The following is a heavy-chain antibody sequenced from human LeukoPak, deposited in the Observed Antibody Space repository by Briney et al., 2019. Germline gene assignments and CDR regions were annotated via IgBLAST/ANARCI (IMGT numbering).Heavy chain of an antibody. J-gene: IGHJ4*02. CDR2: ISAYNGNT. CDR1: GYTFTIYG. D-gene: IGHD1-26*01. CDR3: ARERVGASDY. Sequence: VASVKVSCKASGYTFTIYGTSWVRDAPGQGLEWMGWISAYNGNTNYAQKLQGRVTMTTDTSTSTAYMELRSLRSDDTAVYYWARERVGASDYWGQGTLVTVSS. V-gene: IGHV1-18*01.